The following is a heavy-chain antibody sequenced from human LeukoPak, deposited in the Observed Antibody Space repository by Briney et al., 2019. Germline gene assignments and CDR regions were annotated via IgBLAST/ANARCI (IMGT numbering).Heavy chain of an antibody. Sequence: GGSLRLSCAASGFTFDDYAMHWVRQAPGKGLEWVSGISWNSGSIGYADSVKGRFTMSRDNSKNAVYLQLNSLRAEDTAVYYCARDNFGEAFDYWGQGTLVSVSS. CDR1: GFTFDDYA. D-gene: IGHD3-10*01. V-gene: IGHV3-9*01. CDR2: ISWNSGSI. CDR3: ARDNFGEAFDY. J-gene: IGHJ4*02.